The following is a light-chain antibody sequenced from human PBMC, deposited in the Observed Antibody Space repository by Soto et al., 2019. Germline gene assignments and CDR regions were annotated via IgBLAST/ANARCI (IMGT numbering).Light chain of an antibody. V-gene: IGKV1-33*01. Sequence: DIQMTQSPSALSAPVGDRVTITCQASQDISDVLNWYQQQPGKAHQVLIYDASKLQTGVPSRFSGRGSGKDFTFTISSLQPDDSGTYYCQQFYDLPITFGQGTRLEIK. CDR1: QDISDV. J-gene: IGKJ5*01. CDR2: DAS. CDR3: QQFYDLPIT.